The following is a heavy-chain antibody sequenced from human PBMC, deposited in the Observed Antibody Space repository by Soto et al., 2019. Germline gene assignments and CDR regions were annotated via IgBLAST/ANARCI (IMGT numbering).Heavy chain of an antibody. J-gene: IGHJ5*02. V-gene: IGHV1-2*04. CDR2: INPNSGGT. Sequence: QVQLVQSGAEVKKPGASVKVSCKASGYTFTGYYMHWVRQAPGQGLVWMGWINPNSGGTNYAQKFQGWVTMTRDTSISTAYMELSRLRSDDTAVYYCARDGPTDSSGYSNWFDPWGQGTLVTVSS. CDR1: GYTFTGYY. CDR3: ARDGPTDSSGYSNWFDP. D-gene: IGHD3-22*01.